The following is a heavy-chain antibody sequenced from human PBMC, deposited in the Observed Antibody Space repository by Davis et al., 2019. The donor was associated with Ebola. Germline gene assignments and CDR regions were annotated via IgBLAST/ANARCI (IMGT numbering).Heavy chain of an antibody. Sequence: LETLSLTCVVYGGSFSGYYWSWIRQPPGKGLEWIGELNHSGRTNYNPSLKSRVTISVDKSKNQFSLKLSSVTAAETAVYYCARERWELLRDYYYYYYGMDVWGQGTTVTVSS. J-gene: IGHJ6*02. CDR3: ARERWELLRDYYYYYYGMDV. CDR2: LNHSGRT. V-gene: IGHV4-34*01. CDR1: GGSFSGYY. D-gene: IGHD1-26*01.